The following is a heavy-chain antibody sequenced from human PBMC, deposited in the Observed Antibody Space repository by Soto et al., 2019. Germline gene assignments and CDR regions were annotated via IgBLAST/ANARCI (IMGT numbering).Heavy chain of an antibody. D-gene: IGHD2-2*01. CDR2: IYPGDSDT. V-gene: IGHV5-51*01. Sequence: GDSLKISFKGSGYSFTSYWIGWVRQMPGKGLEWMGIIYPGDSDTRYSPSFQGQVTISADKSISTAYLQWSSLKASDTAMYYCASLHCSSTSCQNNWFDPWGQGTLVTVSS. J-gene: IGHJ5*02. CDR3: ASLHCSSTSCQNNWFDP. CDR1: GYSFTSYW.